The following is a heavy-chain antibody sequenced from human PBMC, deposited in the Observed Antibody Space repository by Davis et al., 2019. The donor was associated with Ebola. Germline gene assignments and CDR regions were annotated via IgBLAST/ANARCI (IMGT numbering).Heavy chain of an antibody. Sequence: SLKISCAASGFTFSTYPIHWVRQAPGKGLEWVAVISSDGNNKHYADSVKGRFTISRDISKNTLYLQMNSLRPEDTAVYYCARERHLMEGLPTATPDYWGQGTLVTVSS. CDR2: ISSDGNNK. V-gene: IGHV3-30-3*01. D-gene: IGHD3-16*01. CDR1: GFTFSTYP. CDR3: ARERHLMEGLPTATPDY. J-gene: IGHJ4*02.